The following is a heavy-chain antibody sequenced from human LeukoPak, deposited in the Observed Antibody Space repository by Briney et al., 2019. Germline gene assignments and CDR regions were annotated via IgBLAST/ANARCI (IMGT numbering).Heavy chain of an antibody. Sequence: ASVKVSCKASGYIFTGYYMHWVRQAPGQGLEWMGWINPNSGDTNYAQKFQGRVTMTRDTSISTAYMELSRLRSDDTAVYYCARDNPNYYGSGSYYNRPIRYYFDYWGQGTLVTVSS. V-gene: IGHV1-2*02. CDR1: GYIFTGYY. J-gene: IGHJ4*02. CDR3: ARDNPNYYGSGSYYNRPIRYYFDY. D-gene: IGHD3-10*01. CDR2: INPNSGDT.